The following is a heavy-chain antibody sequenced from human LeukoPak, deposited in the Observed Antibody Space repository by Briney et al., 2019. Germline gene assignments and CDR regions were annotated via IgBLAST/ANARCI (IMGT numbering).Heavy chain of an antibody. V-gene: IGHV4-34*01. D-gene: IGHD6-19*01. CDR1: GGSFSGYY. Sequence: PSETLSLTCAVYGGSFSGYYWSWIRQPPGKGLEWIGEINHSGSTNYNPSLKSRVTISVDTSKNQFSLKLSSVTAADTAVYYCARGPRSGWYFDYWGQGTLVTVSP. J-gene: IGHJ4*02. CDR3: ARGPRSGWYFDY. CDR2: INHSGST.